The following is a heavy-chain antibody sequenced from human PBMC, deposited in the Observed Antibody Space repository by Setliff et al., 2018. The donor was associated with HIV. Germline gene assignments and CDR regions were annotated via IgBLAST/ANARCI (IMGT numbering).Heavy chain of an antibody. CDR3: AREFPRIVVVPAAIGYYYYYMDV. V-gene: IGHV1-2*06. CDR2: INPKSGGI. D-gene: IGHD2-2*02. J-gene: IGHJ6*03. Sequence: ASVKVSCKASGYTFTGHYMHWVRQAPGQGLEWMGRINPKSGGINYAQKFQGRVTLTRDTSISTAYMELSRLRSDDTAVYYCAREFPRIVVVPAAIGYYYYYMDVWGKGTTVTVSS. CDR1: GYTFTGHY.